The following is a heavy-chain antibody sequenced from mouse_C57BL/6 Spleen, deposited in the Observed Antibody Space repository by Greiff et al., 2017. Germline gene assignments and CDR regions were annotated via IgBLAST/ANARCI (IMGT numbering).Heavy chain of an antibody. CDR3: ARARGGDYDYGDWAMDD. CDR1: GYTFTSYW. CDR2: IDPSDSYT. D-gene: IGHD2-4*01. Sequence: QVQLQQPGAELVKPGASVKLSCKASGYTFTSYWMQWVKQRPGQGLEWIGEIDPSDSYTNYNQKFKGKATLTVDTSSSTAYMQLSSLTSEDSAVYYCARARGGDYDYGDWAMDDGGQGTSVTVSS. J-gene: IGHJ4*01. V-gene: IGHV1-50*01.